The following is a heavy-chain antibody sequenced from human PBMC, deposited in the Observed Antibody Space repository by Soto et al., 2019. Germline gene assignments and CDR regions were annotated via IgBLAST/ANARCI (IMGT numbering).Heavy chain of an antibody. J-gene: IGHJ4*02. CDR3: AREGGTTGIVSGMAFDY. D-gene: IGHD1-26*01. Sequence: QVQLQQSGPGLVKPSQTLSLTCAISGDSVSSNSAAWNWIRQSPSRGLEWLGRTYYRSKWYNDYAVSVKSRITINPDTSKNQFSLQLNSVTPEDTAVYYCAREGGTTGIVSGMAFDYWGQGTLVTVSS. CDR2: TYYRSKWYN. V-gene: IGHV6-1*01. CDR1: GDSVSSNSAA.